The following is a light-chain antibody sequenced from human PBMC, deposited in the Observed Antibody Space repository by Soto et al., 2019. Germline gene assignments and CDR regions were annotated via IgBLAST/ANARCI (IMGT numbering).Light chain of an antibody. Sequence: TQSPSTPSASLGDRATLTCRASQSVNNNLAWYQQKPGQAPRLLIYGASNRATGIPARFSGSGSGTDFTLTISSLEPEDFAVYYCQQRSNWPTFGGGTKVDIK. CDR3: QQRSNWPT. J-gene: IGKJ4*01. CDR2: GAS. CDR1: QSVNNN. V-gene: IGKV3-11*01.